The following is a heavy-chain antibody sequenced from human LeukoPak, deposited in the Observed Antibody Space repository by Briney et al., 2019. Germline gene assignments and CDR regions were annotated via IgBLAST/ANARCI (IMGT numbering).Heavy chain of an antibody. CDR3: ARALVDGYKELGY. V-gene: IGHV1-18*01. CDR1: GYTFTTYG. D-gene: IGHD5-24*01. CDR2: ISAYNGNT. Sequence: ASVKVTCKASGYTFTTYGITWVRQAPGQGLEWMGWISAYNGNTNYAQKLQGRVTMTTDTSTSTAYMELRSLRSDDTAVYYCARALVDGYKELGYWGQGTLVTVSS. J-gene: IGHJ4*02.